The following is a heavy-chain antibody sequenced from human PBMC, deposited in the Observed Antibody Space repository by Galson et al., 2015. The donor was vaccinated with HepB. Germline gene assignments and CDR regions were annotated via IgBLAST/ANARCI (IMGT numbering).Heavy chain of an antibody. Sequence: SVKVSCKASGYTFTAYYLHWVRQAPGQGLEWMGRINPNTGDTNFAQKFQGRVSMTRDTSISTAYLELNTLTSDDTAVYYCARGWLAAPSDYWGQGTLVTVSS. J-gene: IGHJ4*02. CDR1: GYTFTAYY. CDR3: ARGWLAAPSDY. V-gene: IGHV1-2*06. D-gene: IGHD2-15*01. CDR2: INPNTGDT.